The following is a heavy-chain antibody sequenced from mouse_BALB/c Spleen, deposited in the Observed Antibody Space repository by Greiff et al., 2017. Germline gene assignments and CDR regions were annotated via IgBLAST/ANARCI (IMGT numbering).Heavy chain of an antibody. CDR1: GFTFSSFG. J-gene: IGHJ1*01. V-gene: IGHV5-17*02. CDR3: ARGLLRGYFDV. Sequence: EVQLVESGGGLVQPGGSRKLSCAASGFTFSSFGMHWVRQAPEKGLEWVAYISIGSSTIYYADTVKGRFTISRDNPKNTLFLQMTSLRSEDTAMYYCARGLLRGYFDVWGAGTTVTVSS. D-gene: IGHD1-1*01. CDR2: ISIGSSTI.